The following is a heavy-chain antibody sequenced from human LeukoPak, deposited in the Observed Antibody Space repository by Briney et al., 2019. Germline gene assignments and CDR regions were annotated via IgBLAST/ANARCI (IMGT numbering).Heavy chain of an antibody. D-gene: IGHD3-3*01. V-gene: IGHV4-61*01. CDR2: IYYSGST. CDR1: GGSINSGSYY. CDR3: ARFSGYYDFWSGYYNAFDI. Sequence: PSETLSLTCTVSGGSINSGSYYWSWIRQPPGKGLEWIGYIYYSGSTNYNPSLKSRVTISVDTSKNQFSLKLSSVTAADTAVYYCARFSGYYDFWSGYYNAFDIWGQGTMVTVSS. J-gene: IGHJ3*02.